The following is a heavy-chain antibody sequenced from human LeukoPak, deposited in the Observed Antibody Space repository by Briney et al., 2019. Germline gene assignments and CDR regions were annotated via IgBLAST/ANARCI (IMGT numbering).Heavy chain of an antibody. CDR3: ARRRFDYGGNSLDY. D-gene: IGHD4-23*01. Sequence: GESLKISCKGSGYTFTTYWIAWVRQMPGKGLEWMGMIYPGDSDTRYSPSFQGQVTISADKSISTAYLQWSSLKASDTAMYYCARRRFDYGGNSLDYWGQGTLVTVSS. CDR2: IYPGDSDT. J-gene: IGHJ4*02. CDR1: GYTFTTYW. V-gene: IGHV5-51*01.